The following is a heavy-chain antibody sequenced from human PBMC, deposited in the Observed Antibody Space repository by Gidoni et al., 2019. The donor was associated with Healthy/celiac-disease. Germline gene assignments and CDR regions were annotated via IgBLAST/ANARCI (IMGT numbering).Heavy chain of an antibody. D-gene: IGHD3-22*01. Sequence: QVQLVQSGAEVKKPGASVKVSCQASGYTFTSYGISWVRQAPGQGLEWMGWISAYNGNTNYAQKLQGRVTMNTDTSTSTAYMELRSLRSDDTAVYYCARELSSSWRGYYYDSSGYYYYDYWGQGTLVTVSS. J-gene: IGHJ4*02. CDR2: ISAYNGNT. CDR1: GYTFTSYG. V-gene: IGHV1-18*01. CDR3: ARELSSSWRGYYYDSSGYYYYDY.